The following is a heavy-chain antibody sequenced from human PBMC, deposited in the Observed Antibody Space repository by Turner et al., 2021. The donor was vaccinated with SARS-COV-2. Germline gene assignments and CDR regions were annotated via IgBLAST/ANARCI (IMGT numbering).Heavy chain of an antibody. CDR1: GYTFTGYD. Sequence: QVQLVQYGAEVKKPGASVKVCCKVSGYTFTGYDMHWVRQAPGQGLEWMGCINPNSGCTNYAQKFQGRVTMTRDTSSSTAYMELSRLRSDDTAVYYCAVLEMATITDAFDIWGQGTMVTVSS. D-gene: IGHD5-12*01. V-gene: IGHV1-2*02. CDR2: INPNSGCT. J-gene: IGHJ3*02. CDR3: AVLEMATITDAFDI.